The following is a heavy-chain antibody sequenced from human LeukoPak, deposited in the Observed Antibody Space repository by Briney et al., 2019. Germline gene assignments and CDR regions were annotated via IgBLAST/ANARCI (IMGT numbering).Heavy chain of an antibody. CDR1: GFTFSGYP. V-gene: IGHV3-30-3*01. J-gene: IGHJ4*02. D-gene: IGHD3-3*01. Sequence: PGKSLRLSCAASGFTFSGYPIHWVRQAPGKGLEWVAVISYDGSNKYYADSVKGRFTISRDDSKNTAYLQMNSLKTEDTAVYYCILTRSPDYDFWSGYLDYWGQGTLVTVSS. CDR3: ILTRSPDYDFWSGYLDY. CDR2: ISYDGSNK.